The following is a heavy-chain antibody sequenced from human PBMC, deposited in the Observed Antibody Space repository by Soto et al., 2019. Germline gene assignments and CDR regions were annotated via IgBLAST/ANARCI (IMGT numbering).Heavy chain of an antibody. J-gene: IGHJ4*02. CDR3: AKDPCSSWYCKYFEY. CDR2: ISATDGST. CDR1: GFSFSTDA. V-gene: IGHV3-23*01. Sequence: EVQLLESGGDLVQPGGSLRLSCAASGFSFSTDAMNWVRQTPGKGLEWVSGISATDGSTHYADSVRGRFTISRDNSKNTLYLQMNSLRAEDTALYYCAKDPCSSWYCKYFEYWGQGTLVTVSS. D-gene: IGHD6-13*01.